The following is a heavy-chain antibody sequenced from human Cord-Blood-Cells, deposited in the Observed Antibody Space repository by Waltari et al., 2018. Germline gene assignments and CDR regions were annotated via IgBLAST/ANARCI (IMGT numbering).Heavy chain of an antibody. D-gene: IGHD6-13*01. J-gene: IGHJ3*02. CDR1: GYTFTGYY. V-gene: IGHV1-2*04. CDR2: INPNSGGT. Sequence: QVQLVQSGAEVKKPGASVKVSCKASGYTFTGYYMHWVRQAPGQGLEWMGWINPNSGGTNDAQKFQGWVTMTRDTSISTAYMELSRRRSDDTAVYYCAASIAAAGDAFDIWGQGTMVTVSS. CDR3: AASIAAAGDAFDI.